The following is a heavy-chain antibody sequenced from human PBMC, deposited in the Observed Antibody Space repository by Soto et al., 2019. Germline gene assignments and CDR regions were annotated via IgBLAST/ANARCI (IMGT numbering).Heavy chain of an antibody. CDR2: INPSGGST. CDR1: GYTFTSYY. Sequence: QVQLVQSGAEVKKPGASVKVSCKASGYTFTSYYMHWVRQAPGQGLEWMGIINPSGGSTSYAQKFQGRVTMTRDTSTSTVYMELRSPRSEDTAVYYCARAKSITIFGVVTPISRRYYGMDVWGQGTTVTVSS. CDR3: ARAKSITIFGVVTPISRRYYGMDV. D-gene: IGHD3-3*01. J-gene: IGHJ6*02. V-gene: IGHV1-46*01.